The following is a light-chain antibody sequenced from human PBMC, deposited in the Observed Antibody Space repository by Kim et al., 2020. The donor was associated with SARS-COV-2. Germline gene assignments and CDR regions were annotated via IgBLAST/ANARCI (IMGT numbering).Light chain of an antibody. J-gene: IGLJ1*01. CDR3: SSYTSSTTYV. Sequence: GQSITIPCTGTSRDVASYNYDSWYQQPPGSAPKLMIYDVSNRPSGVSNRFSGSKAGNTASLTISGLQAEDEADYYCSSYTSSTTYVFGTGTKVTVL. CDR2: DVS. CDR1: SRDVASYNY. V-gene: IGLV2-14*03.